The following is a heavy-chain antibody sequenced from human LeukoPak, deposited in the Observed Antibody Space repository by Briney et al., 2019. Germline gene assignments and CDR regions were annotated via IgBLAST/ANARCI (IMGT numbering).Heavy chain of an antibody. CDR1: GFTFSSYA. CDR2: ISSNGGST. D-gene: IGHD3-22*01. J-gene: IGHJ4*02. V-gene: IGHV3-64*01. Sequence: GGSLRLSCAASGFTFSSYAMHWVRQAPGKGLEYVSAISSNGGSTYYANSVKGRFTISRDNSKNTLYLQMGSLRAEDMAVYYCARDAITAKDYYDSSGYYPDYWGQGTLSPSPQ. CDR3: ARDAITAKDYYDSSGYYPDY.